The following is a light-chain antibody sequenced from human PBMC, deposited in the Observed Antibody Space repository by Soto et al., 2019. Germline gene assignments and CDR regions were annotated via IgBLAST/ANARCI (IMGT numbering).Light chain of an antibody. CDR2: DVS. CDR3: SSYSTSSTRVV. Sequence: QSVLTQPASVSGSPGQSITISCTGTSSDVGAYNYVSWYQQHPGTAPKLLIYDVSSRPSWVSNRFSGSKSGNAASLTISGLQAEDEADYYCSSYSTSSTRVVFGGGTKLTVL. CDR1: SSDVGAYNY. V-gene: IGLV2-14*03. J-gene: IGLJ2*01.